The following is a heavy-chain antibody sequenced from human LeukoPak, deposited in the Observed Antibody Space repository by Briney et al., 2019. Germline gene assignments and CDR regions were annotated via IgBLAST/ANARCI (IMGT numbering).Heavy chain of an antibody. Sequence: SETLSLTCTLSGGSISSYYCSWIRQPPGKGLEWIGYIYYSGSTNYNPSLKSRVTISVDTSKNQFSLKLSSVTAADTAVYYCARGPQGYCSGGSCYDHRYYFDYWGQGTLVTVSS. CDR3: ARGPQGYCSGGSCYDHRYYFDY. D-gene: IGHD2-15*01. V-gene: IGHV4-59*01. J-gene: IGHJ4*02. CDR1: GGSISSYY. CDR2: IYYSGST.